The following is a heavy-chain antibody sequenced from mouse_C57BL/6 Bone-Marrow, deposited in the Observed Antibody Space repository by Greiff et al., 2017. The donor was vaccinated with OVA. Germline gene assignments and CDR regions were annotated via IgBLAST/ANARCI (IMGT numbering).Heavy chain of an antibody. D-gene: IGHD1-1*01. Sequence: VQLQQSGAELVRPGASVKLSCTASGFNIKDDYMHWVKQRPDQGLEWIGWIDPENGDTEYASKFQGQATISADTSSNTAYLQLSSLTSEDTAVYYGTTLLRQGDIEVGGTGTTVTVSS. CDR3: TTLLRQGDIEV. CDR1: GFNIKDDY. J-gene: IGHJ1*03. V-gene: IGHV14-4*01. CDR2: IDPENGDT.